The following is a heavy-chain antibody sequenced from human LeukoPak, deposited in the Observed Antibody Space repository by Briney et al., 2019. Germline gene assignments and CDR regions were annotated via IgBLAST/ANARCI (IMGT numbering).Heavy chain of an antibody. CDR1: GYTFTSYY. CDR3: ARGLYCSSNICFGYYFDR. CDR2: INPSSGST. Sequence: ASVNVSCKSSGYTFTSYYIHWVRQPPGQGLEVMGIINPSSGSTKYAQTFHGRLSMTRDTSSSTVYMELTRLGSEDTAMYYCARGLYCSSNICFGYYFDRWGQGTLVAVSS. D-gene: IGHD2-2*01. J-gene: IGHJ4*02. V-gene: IGHV1-46*01.